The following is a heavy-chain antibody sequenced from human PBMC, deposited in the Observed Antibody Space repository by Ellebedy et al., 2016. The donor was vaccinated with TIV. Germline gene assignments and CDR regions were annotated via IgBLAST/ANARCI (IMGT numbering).Heavy chain of an antibody. Sequence: GESLKISCAASGFTFSSYGMHWVRQAPGKGLEWVAVIWYDGSNKYYADSVKGRFTISRDNSKNSLHLQMNSLRAEDTAVYYCARVRFGSFDYWGQGTLVTVSS. CDR2: IWYDGSNK. CDR3: ARVRFGSFDY. D-gene: IGHD3-10*01. CDR1: GFTFSSYG. V-gene: IGHV3-33*01. J-gene: IGHJ4*02.